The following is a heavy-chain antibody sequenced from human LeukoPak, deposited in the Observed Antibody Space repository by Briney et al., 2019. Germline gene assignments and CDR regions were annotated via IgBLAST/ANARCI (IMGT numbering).Heavy chain of an antibody. D-gene: IGHD2-2*01. J-gene: IGHJ6*02. CDR3: ARDSRPYCSSTSCYAYYGMDV. V-gene: IGHV3-53*01. CDR2: IYSGGST. CDR1: GFTVSSNY. Sequence: GGSLRLSCAASGFTVSSNYMSWVRQAPGQGLEWVSVIYSGGSTYYADSVKGRFTISRDNSKNTLYLQMNSLRAEDTAVYYCARDSRPYCSSTSCYAYYGMDVWGQGTTVTVSS.